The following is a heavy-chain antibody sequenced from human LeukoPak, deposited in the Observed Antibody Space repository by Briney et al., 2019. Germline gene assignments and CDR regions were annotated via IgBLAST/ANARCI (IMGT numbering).Heavy chain of an antibody. J-gene: IGHJ6*02. V-gene: IGHV4-38-2*02. D-gene: IGHD4-11*01. Sequence: SETLSLTCTVSGYSISSGYYWGWIRQPPGEGLEWIGSIFHSGSTYYNPSLENRLTISVDTSRNQFSLKLNSVTAADTAVYYCARTTPHYYGMDVWGQGTTVTVSS. CDR1: GYSISSGYY. CDR3: ARTTPHYYGMDV. CDR2: IFHSGST.